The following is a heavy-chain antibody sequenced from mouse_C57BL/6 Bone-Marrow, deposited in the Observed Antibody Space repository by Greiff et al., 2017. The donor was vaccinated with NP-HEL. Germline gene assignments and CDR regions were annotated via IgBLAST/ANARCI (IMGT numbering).Heavy chain of an antibody. CDR1: GYTFTSYW. CDR3: ARDRGNTGPFGY. Sequence: QVQLQQPGAELVKPGASVKLSCKASGYTFTSYWMHWVKQRPGQGLEWIGMINPNSGSTNYNEKFQSKATLPVDNSYSTAYLQLSSLTSEDSAVDYWARDRGNTGPFGYWGRGTALTGTS. D-gene: IGHD1-1*01. J-gene: IGHJ2*01. CDR2: INPNSGST. V-gene: IGHV1-64*01.